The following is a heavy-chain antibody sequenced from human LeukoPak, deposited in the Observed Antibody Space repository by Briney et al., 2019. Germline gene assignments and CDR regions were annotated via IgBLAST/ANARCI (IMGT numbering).Heavy chain of an antibody. CDR1: GGSISSGDYY. CDR3: ARDRYFIGFDY. V-gene: IGHV4-30-4*01. CDR2: IYYSGTT. Sequence: SETLSLTCSVSGGSISSGDYYWRWIRQPPGKGLEWIGHIYYSGTTDYNPTLRSRVSISVDTSKNQFSLKLSSVTAADTAVYYCARDRYFIGFDYWGQGTLVTVSS. D-gene: IGHD3-9*01. J-gene: IGHJ4*02.